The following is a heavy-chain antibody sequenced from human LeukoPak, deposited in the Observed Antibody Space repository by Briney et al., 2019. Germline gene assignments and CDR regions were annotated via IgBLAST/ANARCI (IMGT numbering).Heavy chain of an antibody. CDR1: GFTFSSYS. Sequence: GGSLRLSCAASGFTFSSYSMNWVRQAPGKGLEWVSYISSSSSTIYYADSVKGRFTISRDNAKNSLYLQMNSLRAEDTAVYYCARDLRVTQAARLLDGHYYYYMDVWGKGTTVTVSS. CDR2: ISSSSSTI. CDR3: ARDLRVTQAARLLDGHYYYYMDV. J-gene: IGHJ6*03. D-gene: IGHD5-24*01. V-gene: IGHV3-48*04.